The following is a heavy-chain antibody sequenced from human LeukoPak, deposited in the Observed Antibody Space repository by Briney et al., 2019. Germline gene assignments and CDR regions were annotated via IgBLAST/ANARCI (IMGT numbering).Heavy chain of an antibody. Sequence: ASVNVSCKASGYTFTDYYIHWVRQAPGQGLEFLGWISPDSGGTNYPQKFQGRVTLTRDTSISTAYMELSRLRSDDTAVYYCVTLGATNFDYWGQGTLVTVSS. CDR3: VTLGATNFDY. CDR1: GYTFTDYY. D-gene: IGHD1-26*01. J-gene: IGHJ4*02. V-gene: IGHV1-2*02. CDR2: ISPDSGGT.